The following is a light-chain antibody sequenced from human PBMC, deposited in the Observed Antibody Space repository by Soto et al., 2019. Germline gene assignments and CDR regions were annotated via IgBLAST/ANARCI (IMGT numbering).Light chain of an antibody. J-gene: IGLJ3*02. CDR3: CSHVGGSSPQWV. Sequence: QSALTQPASGSGSPGQSITISCTGTSNDVGGYNLVSWFQQHPGKAPKLMISEVTKRPSGVSNRFSGSKSANTASLTISGLQAEDEADYYSCSHVGGSSPQWVFGGGTKLTVL. CDR2: EVT. V-gene: IGLV2-23*02. CDR1: SNDVGGYNL.